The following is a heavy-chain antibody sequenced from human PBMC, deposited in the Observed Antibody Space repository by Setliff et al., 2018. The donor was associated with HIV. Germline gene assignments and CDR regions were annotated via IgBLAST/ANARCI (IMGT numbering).Heavy chain of an antibody. J-gene: IGHJ3*02. V-gene: IGHV4-59*11. Sequence: SETLSLTCSVSGGSIRSHWSWIRQPPGKGLEWVGYIHYSGSTKYNSSLKRRVTMSIDTSKNQFSLKLSSATAADTAIYYCARVDRVESAFDICGQGAMVTVSS. CDR3: ARVDRVESAFDI. CDR1: GGSIRSH. D-gene: IGHD2-15*01. CDR2: IHYSGST.